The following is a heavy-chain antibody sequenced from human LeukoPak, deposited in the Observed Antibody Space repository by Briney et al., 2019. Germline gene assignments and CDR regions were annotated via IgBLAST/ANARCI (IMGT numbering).Heavy chain of an antibody. CDR3: ATAGNWNPTGGYGMDV. V-gene: IGHV1-24*01. J-gene: IGHJ6*04. CDR1: GYTLTELS. Sequence: ASVKVSCKVSGYTLTELSMHWVRQAPGKGLEWMGGFDPEDGETIYAQKFQGRVTMTEDTSTDTAYMELSSLRSEDTAVYYCATAGNWNPTGGYGMDVWGKGTTVTVSS. D-gene: IGHD1-1*01. CDR2: FDPEDGET.